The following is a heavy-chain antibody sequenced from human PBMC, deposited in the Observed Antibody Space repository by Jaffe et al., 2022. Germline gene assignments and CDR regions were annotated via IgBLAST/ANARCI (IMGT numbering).Heavy chain of an antibody. J-gene: IGHJ4*02. Sequence: EVQLVESGGGLVKPGGSLRLSCAASGFTFSNAWMSWVRQAPGKGLEWVGRIKSKTDGGTTDYAAPVKGRFTISRDDSKNTLYLQMNSLKTEDTAVYYCTTRTGIQLWLRSTLEGDYWGQGTLVTVSS. V-gene: IGHV3-15*01. CDR1: GFTFSNAW. D-gene: IGHD5-18*01. CDR2: IKSKTDGGTT. CDR3: TTRTGIQLWLRSTLEGDY.